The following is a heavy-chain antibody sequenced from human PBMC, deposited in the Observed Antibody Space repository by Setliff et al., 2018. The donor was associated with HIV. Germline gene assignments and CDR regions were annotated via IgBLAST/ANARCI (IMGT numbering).Heavy chain of an antibody. V-gene: IGHV4-61*02. D-gene: IGHD5-12*01. CDR3: ARGDGYRGNDAYYDSGMDV. Sequence: SETLSLTCTVSGGSISSGGYYWSWIRQPAGKGLEWIGRISASGYTNYKPSLKSRVTISLDTSKNQFSLNLRSVTAADTAVYYCARGDGYRGNDAYYDSGMDVWGQGITVTVSS. CDR2: ISASGYT. CDR1: GGSISSGGYY. J-gene: IGHJ6*02.